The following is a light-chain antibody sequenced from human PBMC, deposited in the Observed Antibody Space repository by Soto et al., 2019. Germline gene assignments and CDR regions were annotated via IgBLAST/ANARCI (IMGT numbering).Light chain of an antibody. V-gene: IGKV1-9*01. CDR2: AAS. CDR1: QGISSF. J-gene: IGKJ5*01. CDR3: LCYITYPWT. Sequence: IQLTQTPSSLSASVGDRVTITCRASQGISSFLAWYQQKPGKAPKLLIYAASSLQSGVPSRFSGSGSGTDFTLTISSLQSEDFATYYCLCYITYPWTFGQGTRLEIK.